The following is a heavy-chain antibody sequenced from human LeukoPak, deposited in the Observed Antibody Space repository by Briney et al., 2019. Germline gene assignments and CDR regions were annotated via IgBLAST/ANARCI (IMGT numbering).Heavy chain of an antibody. V-gene: IGHV4-34*12. J-gene: IGHJ4*02. CDR2: IFHTGGT. Sequence: SETLSLTCAVYGASFNGYYWSWIRQSPGKGLEWIGEIFHTGGTTYNPSLKSRVTMSVDTSRNHFSLRLTSVTAADTAVYYCARQVRFETHTNHLDFWGQGSLVTVSS. D-gene: IGHD3-3*01. CDR1: GASFNGYY. CDR3: ARQVRFETHTNHLDF.